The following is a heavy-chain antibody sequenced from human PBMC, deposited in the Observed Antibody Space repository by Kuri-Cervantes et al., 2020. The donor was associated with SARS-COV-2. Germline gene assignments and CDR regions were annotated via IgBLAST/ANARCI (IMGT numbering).Heavy chain of an antibody. D-gene: IGHD1-7*01. Sequence: SGTLSLTCIVSGSSISANIFYWGWLPPPPGRGLVWVGSIYYRKNTYSNPALKRRITSTVDTYKSQFSLRLRSVTAADTAIYYCARLGTVLPFDPWGHGTLVTVSS. J-gene: IGHJ5*02. V-gene: IGHV4-39*01. CDR1: GSSISANIFY. CDR2: IYYRKNT. CDR3: ARLGTVLPFDP.